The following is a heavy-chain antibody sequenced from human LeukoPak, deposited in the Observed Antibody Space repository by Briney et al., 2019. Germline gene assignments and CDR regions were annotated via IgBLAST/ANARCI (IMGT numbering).Heavy chain of an antibody. CDR1: GGSFSGYY. CDR3: ARGHIYYSSYYYYGVDV. J-gene: IGHJ6*02. D-gene: IGHD3-10*01. V-gene: IGHV4-34*01. Sequence: PSETLSPTCAVYGGSFSGYYWSWIRQPPGKGLEWIGEINHSGSTNYNPSLKSRVTISVDTSKNQFSLKLSSVTAADTAVYYCARGHIYYSSYYYYGVDVWGQGTTVTVSS. CDR2: INHSGST.